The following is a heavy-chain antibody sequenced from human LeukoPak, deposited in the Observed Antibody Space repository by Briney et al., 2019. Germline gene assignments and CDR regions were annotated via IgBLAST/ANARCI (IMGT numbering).Heavy chain of an antibody. D-gene: IGHD3-22*01. Sequence: SGTLSLTCAVSGGSISSSNWWSWVRQPPGKGLEWIGEIYHSGSTNYNPSLKSRVTISVDKSKNQFSLKLSSVTAADTAVYYCASHYYDSSGKGNYWGQGTLVTVSS. V-gene: IGHV4-4*02. J-gene: IGHJ4*02. CDR2: IYHSGST. CDR1: GGSISSSNW. CDR3: ASHYYDSSGKGNY.